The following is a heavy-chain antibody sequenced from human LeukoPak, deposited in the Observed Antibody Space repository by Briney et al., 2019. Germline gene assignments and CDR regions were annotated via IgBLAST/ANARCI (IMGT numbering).Heavy chain of an antibody. CDR3: ARAGGSRYYYAMDV. CDR1: GFTFDDYG. CDR2: ISWNSDSV. D-gene: IGHD3-16*01. Sequence: GGSLRPSWAAFGFTFDDYGMPGVRQAPGKGWGWGSGISWNSDSVGYADSVKGRFTISRDNAENSLYLQMSSLRAEDTAFYYCARAGGSRYYYAMDVWGQGTTVTVSS. J-gene: IGHJ6*02. V-gene: IGHV3-9*01.